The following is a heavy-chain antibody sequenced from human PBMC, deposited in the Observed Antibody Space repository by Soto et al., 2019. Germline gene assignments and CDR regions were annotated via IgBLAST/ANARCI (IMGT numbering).Heavy chain of an antibody. CDR1: GGTFSSYA. J-gene: IGHJ5*02. Sequence: GASVKVSCKASGGTFSSYAISWVRQAPGQGLERMGGIIPIFGTANYAQKFQGRVTITADESTSTAYMELSSLRSEDTAVYYCARGITGTTFPQGEPKNWFDPWGQGTLVTVSS. CDR2: IIPIFGTA. CDR3: ARGITGTTFPQGEPKNWFDP. V-gene: IGHV1-69*13. D-gene: IGHD1-7*01.